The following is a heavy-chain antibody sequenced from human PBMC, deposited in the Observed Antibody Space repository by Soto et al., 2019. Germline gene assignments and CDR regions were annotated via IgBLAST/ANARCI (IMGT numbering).Heavy chain of an antibody. D-gene: IGHD3-9*01. J-gene: IGHJ6*02. Sequence: GASVKVSCKASGGTFSSYAISWVRQAPGQGLEWMGWISAYNGNTNYAQKLQGRVTMTTDTSTSTAYMELRSLRSDDTAVYYCASLTYDILTGGYYXYXMDVWGQGTTVTVSS. V-gene: IGHV1-18*01. CDR3: ASLTYDILTGGYYXYXMDV. CDR1: GGTFSSYA. CDR2: ISAYNGNT.